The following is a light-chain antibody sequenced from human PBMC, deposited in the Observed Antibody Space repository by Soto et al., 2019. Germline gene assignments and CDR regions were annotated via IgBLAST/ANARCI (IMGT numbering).Light chain of an antibody. CDR3: QQYGSSPIT. J-gene: IGKJ5*01. CDR1: QSVSSSY. Sequence: EIVLTQSPGTLSLSPGERATLSCRASQSVSSSYLAWYQQKPGQAPRLLIYGASSRATGIPDRFSGSGSGRDFTLTISSLEPEDCAVYYCQQYGSSPITFGQGTRLAIK. V-gene: IGKV3-20*01. CDR2: GAS.